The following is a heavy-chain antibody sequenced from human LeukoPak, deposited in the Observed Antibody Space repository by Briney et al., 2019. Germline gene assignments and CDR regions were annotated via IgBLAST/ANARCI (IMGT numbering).Heavy chain of an antibody. CDR2: IYYSGST. J-gene: IGHJ3*02. CDR3: ARKAIAGAAFDI. CDR1: GGSISSYY. Sequence: SETLSLTCTVSGGSISSYYWSWIRQPPGKGLEWIGYIYYSGSTNYNPSLKSRVTISVDTSKNQFSLKLSSVTAADTAVYYCARKAIAGAAFDIWGQGTMVTVSS. V-gene: IGHV4-59*12. D-gene: IGHD6-19*01.